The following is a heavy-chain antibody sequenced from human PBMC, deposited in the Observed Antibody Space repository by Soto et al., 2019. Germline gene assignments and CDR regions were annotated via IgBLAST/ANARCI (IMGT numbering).Heavy chain of an antibody. D-gene: IGHD5-12*01. V-gene: IGHV3-23*01. CDR1: GFTFSSYA. Sequence: GGSLRLSCAASGFTFSSYAMSWVRQAPGKGLEWVSAISGSGGSTYYADSVKGRFTISRDNSKNTLYLQMNSLRAEDTAVYYCAKVKLEMATINDAFDIWGQGTMVTVSS. CDR3: AKVKLEMATINDAFDI. J-gene: IGHJ3*02. CDR2: ISGSGGST.